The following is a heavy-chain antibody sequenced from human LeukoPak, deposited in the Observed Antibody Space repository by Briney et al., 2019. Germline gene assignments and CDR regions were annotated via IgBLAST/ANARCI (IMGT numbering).Heavy chain of an antibody. J-gene: IGHJ4*02. D-gene: IGHD7-27*01. Sequence: ASVKVSCKASGYTFTSYDIHWVRQATGQGLEWMGWMDTNSDNTVSAQKLQGRVTMTRDTSISTAYMELRSLRSEDTAVYYCMSTSNWGSVIFDYWGQGTPVIVSS. CDR3: MSTSNWGSVIFDY. CDR1: GYTFTSYD. CDR2: MDTNSDNT. V-gene: IGHV1-8*01.